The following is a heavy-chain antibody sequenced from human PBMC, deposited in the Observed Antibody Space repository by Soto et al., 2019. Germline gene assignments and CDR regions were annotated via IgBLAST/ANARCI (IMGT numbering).Heavy chain of an antibody. J-gene: IGHJ6*02. CDR1: GYSFTSYW. V-gene: IGHV5-10-1*01. D-gene: IGHD5-12*01. Sequence: PGESLKISCKGSGYSFTSYWLSWVRHMPGKGLEWMGRIDPSDSYTNYSPSFQGHVTISPDKSISTAYLQWSSLKASDTAMYYCARNSGYDRRGGYYYYGMDVWGQGTTVTSP. CDR3: ARNSGYDRRGGYYYYGMDV. CDR2: IDPSDSYT.